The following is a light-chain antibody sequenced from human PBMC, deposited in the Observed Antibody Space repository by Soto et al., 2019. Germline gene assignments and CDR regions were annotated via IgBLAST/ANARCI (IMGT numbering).Light chain of an antibody. Sequence: EVVLTQSPATLSLSPGERATLSCRASQNVANYLAWYQQKPGQAPRLLIYGASSRATGIPDRFSGSGSGTDFTLTISRLEPEDFEVYYCQQQGRSWITFGQGTRLEIK. CDR3: QQQGRSWIT. CDR1: QNVANY. CDR2: GAS. V-gene: IGKV3-20*01. J-gene: IGKJ5*01.